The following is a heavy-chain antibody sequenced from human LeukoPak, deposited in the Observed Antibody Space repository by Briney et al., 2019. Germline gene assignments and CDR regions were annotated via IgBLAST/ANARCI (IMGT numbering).Heavy chain of an antibody. J-gene: IGHJ4*02. Sequence: SETLSLTCAVHGGSFSGYYWSWIRQPPGKGLEWIGEINHSGSTNYNPSLKSRVTISVDTSKNQFSLKLSSVTAADTAVYYCARGRPGHYYGSGRSDYWGQGTLVTVSS. CDR3: ARGRPGHYYGSGRSDY. CDR2: INHSGST. D-gene: IGHD3-10*01. CDR1: GGSFSGYY. V-gene: IGHV4-34*01.